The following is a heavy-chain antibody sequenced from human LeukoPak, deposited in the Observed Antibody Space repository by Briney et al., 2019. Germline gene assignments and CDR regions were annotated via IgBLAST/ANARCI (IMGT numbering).Heavy chain of an antibody. CDR3: AREPAPGSDNYYYGMDV. CDR2: ISAYNGNT. CDR1: GYTFTSYG. J-gene: IGHJ6*02. V-gene: IGHV1-18*01. Sequence: ASVKVSCKASGYTFTSYGISWVRQAPGQGLEWMGWISAYNGNTNYAQKLQGRVTMTTDTSTSTAYMELRSLRSDDTAVYYCAREPAPGSDNYYYGMDVWGQGTMVTVSS. D-gene: IGHD1-1*01.